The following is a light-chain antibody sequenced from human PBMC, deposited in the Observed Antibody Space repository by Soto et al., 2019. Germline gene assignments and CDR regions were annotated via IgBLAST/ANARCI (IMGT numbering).Light chain of an antibody. CDR2: GNS. V-gene: IGLV1-40*01. Sequence: QSVLTQPPSVSGAPGQRVTISCTGSSSNIGAGYDVHWYQQLPGTAPKLLIYGNSNRPSGVPDRFSGSKSGTSASLAITGLQAEDEADYYCQSSVSSLSAVVFGGGTQLTVL. CDR3: QSSVSSLSAVV. J-gene: IGLJ2*01. CDR1: SSNIGAGYD.